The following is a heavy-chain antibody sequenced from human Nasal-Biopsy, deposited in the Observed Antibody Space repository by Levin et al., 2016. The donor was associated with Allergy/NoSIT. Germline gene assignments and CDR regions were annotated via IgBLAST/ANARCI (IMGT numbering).Heavy chain of an antibody. CDR2: IYYSGYT. D-gene: IGHD1-14*01. Sequence: SETLSLTCTVSGGSIGGSTFYWGWIRQPPGKGLEWIGTIYYSGYTYYNPSLKSRVTISVDTSKNLFSLMLTSVAAADAAVYYCARHKSPIVASPDYYYYYMDVWGKGTTVTVSS. CDR3: ARHKSPIVASPDYYYYYMDV. V-gene: IGHV4-39*01. J-gene: IGHJ6*03. CDR1: GGSIGGSTFY.